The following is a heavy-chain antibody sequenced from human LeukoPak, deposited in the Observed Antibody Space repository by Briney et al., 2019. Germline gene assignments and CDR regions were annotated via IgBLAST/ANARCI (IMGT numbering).Heavy chain of an antibody. D-gene: IGHD5-18*01. V-gene: IGHV3-49*03. Sequence: GGSLRLSCTASGFTFGDYAMSWFRQAPGKGLEWVGFIRSKAHGGTTEYAASVKGRFTISRDDSKSIAYLQMNSLKTEDTAVYYCTRDPSGRQLWAVDYWGQGTLVTVSS. CDR2: IRSKAHGGTT. J-gene: IGHJ4*02. CDR3: TRDPSGRQLWAVDY. CDR1: GFTFGDYA.